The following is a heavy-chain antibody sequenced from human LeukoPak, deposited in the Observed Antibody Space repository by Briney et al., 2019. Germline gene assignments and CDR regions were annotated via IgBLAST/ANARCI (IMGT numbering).Heavy chain of an antibody. CDR1: GGSISSSSYY. D-gene: IGHD6-13*01. Sequence: SETLSLTCTVSGGSISSSSYYWGWIRQTPGKGLEWIGSIYYSGSTYYNPSLKSRVTISVDTSKNQFSLKLSSVTAADTAVYYCARPVLYSSSWDALGGFYYWGQGTLVTVSS. CDR2: IYYSGST. J-gene: IGHJ4*02. CDR3: ARPVLYSSSWDALGGFYY. V-gene: IGHV4-39*01.